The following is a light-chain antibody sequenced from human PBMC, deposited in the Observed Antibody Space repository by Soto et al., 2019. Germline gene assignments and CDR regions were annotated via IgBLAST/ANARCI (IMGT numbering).Light chain of an antibody. V-gene: IGLV2-14*01. CDR1: SSDVGGYNY. J-gene: IGLJ2*01. CDR3: SSFTSTSSTPV. Sequence: QSALTQPASVSGSPGQSITISCTGTSSDVGGYNYVSWYQQHPGKPPKLMICEVSNRPSGISYRFSGSKSGNTASLTISGLQAEDEADYYCSSFTSTSSTPVFGGGTKVTVL. CDR2: EVS.